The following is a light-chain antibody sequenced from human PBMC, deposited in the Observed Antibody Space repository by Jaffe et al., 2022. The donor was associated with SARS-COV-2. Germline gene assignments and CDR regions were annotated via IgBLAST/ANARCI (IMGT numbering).Light chain of an antibody. V-gene: IGKV3-20*01. J-gene: IGKJ3*01. CDR3: QQYDTSPFT. CDR2: RAS. CDR1: QSVSSNY. Sequence: EIVLTQSPGTLSLSPGETATLSCRASQSVSSNYLAWYQQKPGQAPRLLIYRASNRATGIPDRFSGSGSGTDFTLTISRLEPEDFALYYCQQYDTSPFTFGPGTKVDIK.